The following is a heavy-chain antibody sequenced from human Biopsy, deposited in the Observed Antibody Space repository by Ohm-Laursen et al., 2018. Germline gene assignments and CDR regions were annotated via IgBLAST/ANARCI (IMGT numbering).Heavy chain of an antibody. CDR2: ISPSGATT. CDR1: GNTFATYH. D-gene: IGHD5-24*01. Sequence: GASVKVSCKASGNTFATYHIHWVRQAPGQGLEWMGVISPSGATTSFSQKFQGRITMTRDTSTGTVYMDLNSLGSEDTAVYYCARAGVGSDGTDSYYYGMDVWGPETTVTVSS. V-gene: IGHV1-46*01. CDR3: ARAGVGSDGTDSYYYGMDV. J-gene: IGHJ6*02.